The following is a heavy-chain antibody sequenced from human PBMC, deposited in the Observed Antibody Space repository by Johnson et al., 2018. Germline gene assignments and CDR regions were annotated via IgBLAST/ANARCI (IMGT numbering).Heavy chain of an antibody. J-gene: IGHJ3*02. V-gene: IGHV3-30-3*01. Sequence: QVQLVESGGGVVQPGRSLRLSCAASGFTFSSYAMHWVRQAPGKGLEWVAVISYDGSNKYYADSVKGRFTISRDNSKNTLYLQMNSLRAEDTAVYYCARDASRDYPEACDIGGQGTMVTVSS. D-gene: IGHD4-11*01. CDR3: ARDASRDYPEACDI. CDR2: ISYDGSNK. CDR1: GFTFSSYA.